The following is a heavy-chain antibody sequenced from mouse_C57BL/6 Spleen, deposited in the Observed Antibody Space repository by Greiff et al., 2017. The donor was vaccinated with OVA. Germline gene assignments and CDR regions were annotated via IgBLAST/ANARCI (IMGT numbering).Heavy chain of an antibody. V-gene: IGHV1-5*01. D-gene: IGHD2-5*01. CDR3: TKGTYSNYVNYAMDY. J-gene: IGHJ4*01. Sequence: EVQLQQSGTVLARPGASVKMSCKTSGYTFTSYWMHWVKQRPGPGLEWIVAIYPGNSDTSYNQKFKGKAKLTAVTSASTAYMELSSLTYEDSAVYYCTKGTYSNYVNYAMDYWGQGTSVTVSS. CDR2: IYPGNSDT. CDR1: GYTFTSYW.